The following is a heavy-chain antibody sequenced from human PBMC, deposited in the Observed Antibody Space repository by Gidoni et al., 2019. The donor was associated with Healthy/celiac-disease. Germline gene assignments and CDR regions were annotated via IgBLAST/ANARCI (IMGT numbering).Heavy chain of an antibody. Sequence: QVQLVESGGGVVQPGRSLRLSCAASGFTFSSYGMHWVRQAPGKGLEWVAVISYDGSNKYYADSVKGRFTISRDNSKNTLYLQMNSLRAEDTAVYYCASGEPRRLGLDYWGQGTLVTVSS. CDR1: GFTFSSYG. J-gene: IGHJ4*02. D-gene: IGHD1-26*01. V-gene: IGHV3-30*03. CDR3: ASGEPRRLGLDY. CDR2: ISYDGSNK.